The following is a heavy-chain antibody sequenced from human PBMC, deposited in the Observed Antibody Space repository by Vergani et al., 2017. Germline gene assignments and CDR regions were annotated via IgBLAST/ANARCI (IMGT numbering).Heavy chain of an antibody. J-gene: IGHJ6*02. CDR2: INPSGGST. Sequence: QVQLVQSGAEVKKPGASVKVSCKASGYTFTSYYMHWVRQAPGQGLEWMGIINPSGGSTSYAQKFQGRVTMTRDMSSNTVYMELSSLRSEDTAVYYCAGGRQWRLTEYLYGMDFWGQGTTVTVSS. CDR1: GYTFTSYY. D-gene: IGHD6-19*01. CDR3: AGGRQWRLTEYLYGMDF. V-gene: IGHV1-46*01.